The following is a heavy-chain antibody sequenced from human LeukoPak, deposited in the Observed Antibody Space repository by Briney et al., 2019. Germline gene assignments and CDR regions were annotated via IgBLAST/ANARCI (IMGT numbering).Heavy chain of an antibody. V-gene: IGHV4-59*01. CDR1: GGSISSYY. J-gene: IGHJ4*02. CDR3: ASTHDYLPFAF. CDR2: IYYSGST. Sequence: SETLSLTCTVSGGSISSYYWSWVRQPPGKGLEWMGYIYYSGSTNYNPSPTRRVTISVATSKNQFSLTLSSVPAADTAMYYCASTHDYLPFAFWGQGHLATVSS. D-gene: IGHD4-11*01.